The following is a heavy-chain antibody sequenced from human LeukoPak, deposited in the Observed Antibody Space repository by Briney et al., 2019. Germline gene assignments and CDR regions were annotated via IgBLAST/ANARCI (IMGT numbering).Heavy chain of an antibody. CDR3: ARAFYPGYYSYMAV. D-gene: IGHD3-3*02. CDR1: GYSTSSGYY. Sequence: SETLSLTCTVSGYSTSSGYYWGWIRQPPGKGLEWIGIIYHSGRTDYNPSLKRRVTISEDTSKNQFSLKLSSVTAADTAVYYCARAFYPGYYSYMAVWGKGTTVTVSS. J-gene: IGHJ6*03. V-gene: IGHV4-38-2*02. CDR2: IYHSGRT.